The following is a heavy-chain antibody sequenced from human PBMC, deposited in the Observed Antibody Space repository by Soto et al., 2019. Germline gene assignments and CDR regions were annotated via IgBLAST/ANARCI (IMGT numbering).Heavy chain of an antibody. J-gene: IGHJ3*02. CDR2: IYYSGST. V-gene: IGHV4-59*01. D-gene: IGHD1-26*01. CDR1: GGSISSYY. CDR3: ARDGVGAVGAFDI. Sequence: ETLSLTCTVSGGSISSYYWSWIRQPPGKGLEWIGYIYYSGSTNYNPSLKSRVTISVDTSKNQFSLKLSSVTAADTAVYYCARDGVGAVGAFDIWGQGTRVT.